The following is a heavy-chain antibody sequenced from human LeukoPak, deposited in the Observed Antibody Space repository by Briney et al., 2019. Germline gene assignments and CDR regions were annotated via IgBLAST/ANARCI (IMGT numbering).Heavy chain of an antibody. CDR3: ARVVRSGTYYYYGMDV. D-gene: IGHD3-3*01. CDR2: INPNSGGT. J-gene: IGHJ6*02. Sequence: ASVKVSCKASGYTFTGYYMHWVRQAPGQGPEWMGWINPNSGGTNYAQKFQGRVTMTRDTSISTAYMELSRLRSDDTAVYYCARVVRSGTYYYYGMDVWGQGTTVTVSS. CDR1: GYTFTGYY. V-gene: IGHV1-2*02.